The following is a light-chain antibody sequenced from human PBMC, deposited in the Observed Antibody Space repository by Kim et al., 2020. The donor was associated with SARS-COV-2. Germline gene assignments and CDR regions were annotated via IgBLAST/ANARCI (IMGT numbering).Light chain of an antibody. J-gene: IGLJ2*01. Sequence: SVSPGQTASSSCSGDKLGDKYASCYQQRPGQSPVLVISQTNRRPSGIPERFSGSNSGNTATLTISGTQAMDEADYYCHAWDRNTAICGGGTQLTVL. CDR1: KLGDKY. CDR2: QTN. CDR3: HAWDRNTAI. V-gene: IGLV3-1*01.